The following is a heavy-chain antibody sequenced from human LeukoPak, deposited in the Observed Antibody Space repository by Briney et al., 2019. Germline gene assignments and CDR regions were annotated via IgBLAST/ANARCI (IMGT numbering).Heavy chain of an antibody. CDR3: AKSGGNVQVTPLDY. D-gene: IGHD4-23*01. Sequence: GGSLRLSCAASGFTFSSYAMSWVREAPGEGREWVSAISGSGGSTYYADSVKGRFTISRDNSKNTLYLQMNSLRAEDTAVYYCAKSGGNVQVTPLDYWGQGTLVTVSS. CDR2: ISGSGGST. J-gene: IGHJ4*02. V-gene: IGHV3-23*01. CDR1: GFTFSSYA.